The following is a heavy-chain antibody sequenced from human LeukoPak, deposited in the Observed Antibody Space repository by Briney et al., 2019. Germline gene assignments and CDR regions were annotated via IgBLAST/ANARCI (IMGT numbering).Heavy chain of an antibody. CDR2: IYYSGST. D-gene: IGHD6-19*01. Sequence: SETLSLTCTVSGGSISSSSYYWGWIRQPPGKGLEWIGSIYYSGSTYYNPSLKSRVTISVDTSKNQFSLKLSSVTAADTAVYYCARAIAVAGTGGRLFDYWGLGTLVTVSS. CDR1: GGSISSSSYY. CDR3: ARAIAVAGTGGRLFDY. J-gene: IGHJ4*02. V-gene: IGHV4-39*01.